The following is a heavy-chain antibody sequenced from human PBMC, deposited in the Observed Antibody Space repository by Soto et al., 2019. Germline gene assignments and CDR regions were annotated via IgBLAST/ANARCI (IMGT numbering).Heavy chain of an antibody. D-gene: IGHD5-12*01. CDR1: GFTFSSYG. CDR2: ISYDGSNK. CDR3: ARNGGYDFNWVYFDY. J-gene: IGHJ4*02. V-gene: IGHV3-30*03. Sequence: GGSLRLSCAVSGFTFSSYGMHWVRQAPGKGLEWVAVISYDGSNKYYADSVKGRFTISRDNSKNTLYLQMNSLRAEDTAVYYCARNGGYDFNWVYFDYWGQGTLVTVSS.